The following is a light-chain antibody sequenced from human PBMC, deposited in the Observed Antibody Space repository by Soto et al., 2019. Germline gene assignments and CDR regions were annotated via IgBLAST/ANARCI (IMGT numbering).Light chain of an antibody. Sequence: QSALTQPPSVSGAPGQRVTISCTGSSSNIGAGYDVHWYQQLPGTAPKLLIYANTNRPSGVPDRFSGSKSGTSGSLAITGLQAEDEADYYCQSYDTSLRDSVFGGGTKLTVL. CDR2: ANT. CDR3: QSYDTSLRDSV. J-gene: IGLJ2*01. V-gene: IGLV1-40*01. CDR1: SSNIGAGYD.